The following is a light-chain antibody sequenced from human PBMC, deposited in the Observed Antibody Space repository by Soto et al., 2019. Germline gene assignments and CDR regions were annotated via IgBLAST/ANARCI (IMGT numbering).Light chain of an antibody. CDR3: CSYAGSSYV. CDR1: SSDVGSYNL. V-gene: IGLV2-23*02. J-gene: IGLJ1*01. Sequence: QSVLTRPASVSGSPGQSITISCTGTSSDVGSYNLVSWYQQHPGKAPKLMIYEVSKRPSGVSNRFSGSKSGNTASLTISGLQAEDESDYYCCSYAGSSYVFGTGTKVTVL. CDR2: EVS.